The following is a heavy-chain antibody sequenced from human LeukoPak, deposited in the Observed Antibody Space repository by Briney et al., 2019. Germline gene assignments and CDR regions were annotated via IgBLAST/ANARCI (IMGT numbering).Heavy chain of an antibody. CDR2: IKSKTDGGTA. CDR3: TTEALYCSGGSCYFA. V-gene: IGHV3-15*07. D-gene: IGHD2-15*01. CDR1: GFTFSNAW. Sequence: GSLRLSCAASGFTFSNAWMSWVRQAPGKGLEWVGRIKSKTDGGTADYAAPVKGRFTISRDDSKNTLYLQMNSLKTEDTAVYYCTTEALYCSGGSCYFAWGQGTLVTVSS. J-gene: IGHJ5*02.